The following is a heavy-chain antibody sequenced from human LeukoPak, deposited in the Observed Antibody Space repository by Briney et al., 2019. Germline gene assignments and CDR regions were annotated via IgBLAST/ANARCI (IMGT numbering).Heavy chain of an antibody. CDR3: ARRSGYCSSTSCYPYYYYMDV. CDR2: INHSGST. CDR1: GGSFSGYY. D-gene: IGHD2-2*01. J-gene: IGHJ6*03. Sequence: PSETLSLTCAVYGGSFSGYYWSWIRPPPGKGLEWIGEINHSGSTNYNPSLKSRVTISVDTSKNQFSLKLSSVTAADTAVYYCARRSGYCSSTSCYPYYYYMDVWGKGTTVTVSS. V-gene: IGHV4-34*01.